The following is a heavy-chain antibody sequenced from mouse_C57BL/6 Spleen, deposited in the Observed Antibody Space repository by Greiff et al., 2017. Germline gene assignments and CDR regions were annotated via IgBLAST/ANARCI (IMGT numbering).Heavy chain of an antibody. CDR1: GFNFTDYY. D-gene: IGHD1-1*01. CDR2: IDPEDGDT. Sequence: EVQLLQPGAELVKPGASVKLSCTASGFNFTDYYMHWVKQRPEQGLEWIGRIDPEDGDTKYAPKFQGKATITADTSSNTAYLQLSSLPSEDTAVYYCAREHDYYDSSDDWGKGTTVTVSS. CDR3: AREHDYYDSSDD. V-gene: IGHV14-2*01. J-gene: IGHJ1*03.